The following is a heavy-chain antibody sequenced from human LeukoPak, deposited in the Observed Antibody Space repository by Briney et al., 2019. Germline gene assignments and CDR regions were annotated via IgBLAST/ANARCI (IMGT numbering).Heavy chain of an antibody. CDR2: IYPGGSDT. Sequence: GESLKLSCKGSGYSFANYWITWVRQMPGKGLEWMGNIYPGGSDTKYSPSFQGQVTISAGKSINTAYLQWGRLAASVTALYYCARLTVYYDSSGYYRNYNWFDPWGQGTLVTVSS. V-gene: IGHV5-51*01. J-gene: IGHJ5*02. CDR1: GYSFANYW. CDR3: ARLTVYYDSSGYYRNYNWFDP. D-gene: IGHD3-22*01.